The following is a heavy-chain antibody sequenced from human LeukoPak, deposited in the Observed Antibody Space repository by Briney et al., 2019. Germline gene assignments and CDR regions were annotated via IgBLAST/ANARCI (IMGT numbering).Heavy chain of an antibody. J-gene: IGHJ4*02. D-gene: IGHD3-22*01. V-gene: IGHV3-53*01. CDR1: GFTVSSNY. CDR3: AKDFHEYYYDSTRALFDY. Sequence: GSLRLSCAASGFTVSSNYMSWVRQAPGKGLEWVSVIYSGGSTYYADSVKGRFTISRDNSKNTLYLQMNSLRAEDTAVYYCAKDFHEYYYDSTRALFDYWGQGTLVTVSS. CDR2: IYSGGST.